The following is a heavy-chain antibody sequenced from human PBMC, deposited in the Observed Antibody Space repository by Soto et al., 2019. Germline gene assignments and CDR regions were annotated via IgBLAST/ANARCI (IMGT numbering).Heavy chain of an antibody. CDR3: VRQEGDRQNYSGMDV. CDR1: GDSVSSNSGA. J-gene: IGHJ6*02. D-gene: IGHD1-26*01. V-gene: IGHV6-1*01. Sequence: PSQTLSLTCAISGDSVSSNSGAWNWIRQSPSRGLEWLGRTYYRSHWYNDFAVSVKSRVTIDPDTSKNQFSLQLNSVTPEDTAVDYCVRQEGDRQNYSGMDVWGQGTTVTVSS. CDR2: TYYRSHWYN.